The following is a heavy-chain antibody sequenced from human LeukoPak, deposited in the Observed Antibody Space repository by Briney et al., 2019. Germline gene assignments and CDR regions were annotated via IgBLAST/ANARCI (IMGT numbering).Heavy chain of an antibody. D-gene: IGHD1-20*01. V-gene: IGHV1-8*01. CDR3: AINNWNDGYMDF. CDR1: GYTFTSYD. Sequence: ASVKVSCKASGYTFTSYDINWVRQATGQGREWMGWMNPNSGNTGYAQKFQGRVTMTRNTSIGTAYMELSSLRYEDTAVSYCAINNWNDGYMDFWGRGTTVTVS. J-gene: IGHJ6*03. CDR2: MNPNSGNT.